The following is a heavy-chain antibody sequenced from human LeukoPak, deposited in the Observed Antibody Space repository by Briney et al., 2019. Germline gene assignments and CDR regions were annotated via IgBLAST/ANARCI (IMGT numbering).Heavy chain of an antibody. CDR2: ISYDGSNK. D-gene: IGHD6-19*01. J-gene: IGHJ4*02. CDR3: ARASGTYSSGWWGYYFDY. CDR1: GFTFSSYA. Sequence: PGRSLRLSCAASGFTFSSYAMHWVRQAPGKGLEWVAVISYDGSNKYYADSVKGRFTISRDNSKNTLYLQMNSLRAEDTAVYYCARASGTYSSGWWGYYFDYWGQGTLVTVSS. V-gene: IGHV3-30-3*01.